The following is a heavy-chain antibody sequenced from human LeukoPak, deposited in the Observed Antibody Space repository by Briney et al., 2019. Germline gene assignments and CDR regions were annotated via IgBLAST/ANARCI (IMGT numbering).Heavy chain of an antibody. CDR3: ARDPATKGSSSWYVLDWFDP. Sequence: GASVKVSCKASGYTFTGYYMHWVRQAPGQGLEWMGWINPNSGGTNYAQKFQGRVTMTRDTSISTAYMELSRLRSDDTAVYYCARDPATKGSSSWYVLDWFDPWGQGPLVTVSS. CDR1: GYTFTGYY. D-gene: IGHD6-13*01. J-gene: IGHJ5*02. V-gene: IGHV1-2*02. CDR2: INPNSGGT.